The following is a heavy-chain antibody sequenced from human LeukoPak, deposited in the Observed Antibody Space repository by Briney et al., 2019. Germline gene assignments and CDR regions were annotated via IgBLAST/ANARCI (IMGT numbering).Heavy chain of an antibody. CDR2: IWYDGSNK. D-gene: IGHD3-9*01. Sequence: GGSLRLSCAASGFTFSSYGMHWVRQAPGKGLEWVAVIWYDGSNKYYADSVKGRFTISRDNSKNTLYLQMNSLRAEDTAVYYCARDSERSKYFDWLLPPPYFDYWGQGTLVTVSS. V-gene: IGHV3-33*01. CDR1: GFTFSSYG. J-gene: IGHJ4*02. CDR3: ARDSERSKYFDWLLPPPYFDY.